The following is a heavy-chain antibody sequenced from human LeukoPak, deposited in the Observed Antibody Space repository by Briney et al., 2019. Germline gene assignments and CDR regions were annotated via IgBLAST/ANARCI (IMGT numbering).Heavy chain of an antibody. J-gene: IGHJ5*02. CDR1: GGSVSSGSYY. CDR2: IYYSGST. CDR3: ARVKIMGGSYYLGFDP. Sequence: SETLSLTCTVSGGSVSSGSYYWSWIRQPPGKGLEWIRYIYYSGSTNYNPSLKSRVTISVDTSKNQFSLKLSSVTAADTAVYYCARVKIMGGSYYLGFDPWGQGTLVTVSS. D-gene: IGHD1-26*01. V-gene: IGHV4-61*01.